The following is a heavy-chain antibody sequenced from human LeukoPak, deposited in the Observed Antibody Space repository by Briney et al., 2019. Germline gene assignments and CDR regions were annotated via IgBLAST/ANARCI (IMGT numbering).Heavy chain of an antibody. J-gene: IGHJ3*02. D-gene: IGHD4/OR15-4a*01. V-gene: IGHV3-23*01. CDR2: ISDNGGST. CDR3: AKDVSSFIGASLI. Sequence: PGGSLRLSCAASGFTFSTNAMSWVRQAPGKGLEWVSTISDNGGSTYYADSMKGRFTISRDNSKNTLYLQMNSLRAEDTAVYYCAKDVSSFIGASLIWGQGTMVTVSS. CDR1: GFTFSTNA.